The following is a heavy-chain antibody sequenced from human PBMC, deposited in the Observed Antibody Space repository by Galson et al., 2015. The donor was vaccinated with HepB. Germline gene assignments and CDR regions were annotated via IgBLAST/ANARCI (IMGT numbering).Heavy chain of an antibody. CDR2: INSDGSST. D-gene: IGHD3-10*01. V-gene: IGHV3-74*01. CDR1: GFTFSSYW. J-gene: IGHJ4*02. Sequence: SLRLSCAASGFTFSSYWMHWVRQAPGKGLVWVSRINSDGSSTSYADSVKGRFTISRDNAKNTLYLQMNSLRAEDTAVYYCATLWGFGELLPYLPFDYWGQGTLVTVSS. CDR3: ATLWGFGELLPYLPFDY.